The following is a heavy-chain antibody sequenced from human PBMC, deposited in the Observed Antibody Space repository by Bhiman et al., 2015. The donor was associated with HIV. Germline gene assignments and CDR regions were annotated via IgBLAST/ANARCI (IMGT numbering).Heavy chain of an antibody. CDR3: TREFYTDPYAFDI. V-gene: IGHV3-21*02. Sequence: EVQLVESGGGLGQPGGSLRLSCAASGFTFSSYSMNWVRQAPGKGLEWVSSISSSSSYIYYADSVKGRFTISKDNAKNSLYLQMNSLRAEDTAVYYCTREFYTDPYAFDIWGQGTMVTVSS. D-gene: IGHD3-16*01. CDR1: GFTFSSYS. J-gene: IGHJ3*02. CDR2: ISSSSSYI.